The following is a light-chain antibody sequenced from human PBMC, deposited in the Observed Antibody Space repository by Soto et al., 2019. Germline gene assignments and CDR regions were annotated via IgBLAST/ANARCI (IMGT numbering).Light chain of an antibody. V-gene: IGKV3-11*01. CDR2: DAS. J-gene: IGKJ5*01. Sequence: EIVLTQSPATLSLSPGERATLSCRASQRVSSYLAWYQQKAGQAPRLLVYDASNRATGIPARFSGSGSGTDFTLTISSLEPEDSAVYFCQQRSSWPRTFGPGTRLEIK. CDR1: QRVSSY. CDR3: QQRSSWPRT.